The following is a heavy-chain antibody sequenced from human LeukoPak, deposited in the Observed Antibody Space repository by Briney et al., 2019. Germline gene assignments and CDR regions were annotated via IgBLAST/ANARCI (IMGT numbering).Heavy chain of an antibody. Sequence: SETLSLTCTVSGGSISSSSYYWGWIRQPPGKGLEWIGSIYYSGSTYYNPSLKSRVTISVDTSKNQFSLKLSSVTAADTAVYYCARAQGQWERADEGDAFDIWGQGTMVTVSS. D-gene: IGHD1-26*01. J-gene: IGHJ3*02. CDR2: IYYSGST. CDR1: GGSISSSSYY. V-gene: IGHV4-39*01. CDR3: ARAQGQWERADEGDAFDI.